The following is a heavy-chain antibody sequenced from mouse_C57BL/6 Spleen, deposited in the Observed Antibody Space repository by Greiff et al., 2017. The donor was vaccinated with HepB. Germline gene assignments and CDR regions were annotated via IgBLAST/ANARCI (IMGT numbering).Heavy chain of an antibody. CDR3: ARRGYYGSSTFYAMDY. V-gene: IGHV2-2*01. CDR2: IWSGGST. J-gene: IGHJ4*01. D-gene: IGHD1-1*01. CDR1: GFSLTSYG. Sequence: QVQLQQSGPGLVQPSQSLSITCTVSGFSLTSYGVHWVRQSPGKGLEWLGVIWSGGSTDYNAAFISRLSISKDNSKSQVFFKMNSLQAEDTAIYYGARRGYYGSSTFYAMDYWGQGTSVTVSS.